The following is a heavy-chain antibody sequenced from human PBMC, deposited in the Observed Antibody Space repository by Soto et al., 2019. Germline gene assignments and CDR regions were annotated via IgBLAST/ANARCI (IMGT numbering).Heavy chain of an antibody. CDR1: GYTFTGYY. V-gene: IGHV1-2*02. Sequence: ASVKVSCKASGYTFTGYYMHWVRQAPGQGLEWMGWINPNSGGTNYAQKFQGRVTMTRDTSISAAYMELSRLRSDDTAVYYCARDPASFYYDILTGYQNWFDPWGQGTLVTVSS. CDR3: ARDPASFYYDILTGYQNWFDP. J-gene: IGHJ5*02. D-gene: IGHD3-9*01. CDR2: INPNSGGT.